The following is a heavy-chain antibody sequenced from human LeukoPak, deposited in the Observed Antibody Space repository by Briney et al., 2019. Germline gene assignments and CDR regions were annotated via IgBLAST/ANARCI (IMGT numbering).Heavy chain of an antibody. CDR3: ASGYYDRSGSPDC. J-gene: IGHJ4*02. V-gene: IGHV1-18*01. Sequence: ASVKVSCKASGYTFTSYGISWVRQAPGQGLEWVGWISAYNGNANYAQKVQGRVTMTTNKSTSTAYMEVRSLRSDDTAVYFRASGYYDRSGSPDCWGQGTLVTLP. CDR1: GYTFTSYG. CDR2: ISAYNGNA. D-gene: IGHD3-22*01.